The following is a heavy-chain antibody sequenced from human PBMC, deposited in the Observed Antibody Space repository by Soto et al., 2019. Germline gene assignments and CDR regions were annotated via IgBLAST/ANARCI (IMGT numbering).Heavy chain of an antibody. CDR2: IYYSGRT. J-gene: IGHJ5*02. CDR3: ATDVVVVPAAMRGGWFDP. Sequence: SETLSLTCTVSGGSISSYYWSWIRQPPGKGLEWIGYIYYSGRTNYNPSLKSRVTISVDTSKNQFSLKLSSVTAADTAVYYCATDVVVVPAAMRGGWFDPWGQGTLVTVSS. CDR1: GGSISSYY. D-gene: IGHD2-2*01. V-gene: IGHV4-59*08.